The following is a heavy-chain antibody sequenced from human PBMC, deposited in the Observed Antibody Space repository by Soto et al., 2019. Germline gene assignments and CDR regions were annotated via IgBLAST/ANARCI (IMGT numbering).Heavy chain of an antibody. CDR3: ARFGIAAAGTLAFDI. V-gene: IGHV1-8*01. Sequence: GASVKVSCKASGYTFTSYDINWVRQATGQGLEWMGWMNPNSGNTGYAQKFQGRVTMTRNTSISTAYMELSSLRSEDTAKCYCARFGIAAAGTLAFDIWGQGTMVNVS. J-gene: IGHJ3*02. CDR1: GYTFTSYD. CDR2: MNPNSGNT. D-gene: IGHD6-13*01.